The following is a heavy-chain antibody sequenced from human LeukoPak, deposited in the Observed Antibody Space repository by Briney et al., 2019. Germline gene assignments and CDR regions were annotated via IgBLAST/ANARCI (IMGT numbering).Heavy chain of an antibody. V-gene: IGHV3-11*04. CDR1: GFRFDSFY. CDR3: ARSLIVASEDY. J-gene: IGHJ4*02. D-gene: IGHD3-22*01. Sequence: GGSLRLSCAASGFRFDSFYMGWIRPVPGKGLDYIALISASGAVPYYAESVEGRFTISRDNAKNSVSLQMNSLSADDTAIYYCARSLIVASEDYWGQGTQVIVSS. CDR2: ISASGAVP.